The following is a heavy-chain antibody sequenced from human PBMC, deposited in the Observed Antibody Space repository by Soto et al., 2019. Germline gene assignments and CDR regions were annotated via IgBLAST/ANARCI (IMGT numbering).Heavy chain of an antibody. CDR3: ARDTDTAMSCFDY. J-gene: IGHJ4*02. V-gene: IGHV3-30-3*01. CDR1: GFTFSSYA. CDR2: ISYDGSNK. Sequence: RGSLRLSCAASGFTFSSYAMHWVRQAPGKGLEWVAVISYDGSNKYYADSVKGRFTISRDNSKNTLYLQMNSLRAEDTAVYYCARDTDTAMSCFDYWGQGTLVTVSS. D-gene: IGHD5-18*01.